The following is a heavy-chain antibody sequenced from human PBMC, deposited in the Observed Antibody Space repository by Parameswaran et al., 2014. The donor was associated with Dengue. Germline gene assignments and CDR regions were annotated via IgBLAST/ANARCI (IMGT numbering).Heavy chain of an antibody. Sequence: RWIRQPPGKGLEWVSYISSSGSTIYYADSVKGRFTISRDNAKNSLYLQMNSLRAEDTAVYYCARLDSGYDPFDYWGQGTLVTVSS. V-gene: IGHV3-11*04. CDR2: ISSSGSTI. CDR3: ARLDSGYDPFDY. J-gene: IGHJ4*02. D-gene: IGHD5-12*01.